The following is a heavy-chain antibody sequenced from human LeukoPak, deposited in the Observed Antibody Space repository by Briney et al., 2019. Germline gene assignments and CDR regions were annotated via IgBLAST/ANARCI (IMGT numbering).Heavy chain of an antibody. D-gene: IGHD3-3*01. CDR1: GGSVSSSSYY. V-gene: IGHV4-39*01. J-gene: IGHJ4*02. CDR3: ARLGSVTIFGVIIQYYFDS. CDR2: IYYNGDT. Sequence: PSESLSLTCTVSGGSVSSSSYYWGWIRQPPGGGLEWIGSIYYNGDTFYNSSLKSRVTISVDTSKGQFSLRLTSVTAADTALYYCARLGSVTIFGVIIQYYFDSWGQGTLVTVSS.